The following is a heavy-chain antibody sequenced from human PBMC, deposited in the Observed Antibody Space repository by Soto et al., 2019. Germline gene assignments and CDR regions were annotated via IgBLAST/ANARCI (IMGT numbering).Heavy chain of an antibody. CDR2: MNPNSGNT. CDR3: ARSRVWFGEFISLAFDI. Sequence: ASVKVSCKASGYTFTSYDINWVRQATGQGLEWMGWMNPNSGNTGYAQKFQGRVTMTRNTSISTAYMELSSLRSEDTAVYYCARSRVWFGEFISLAFDIWAQGTMVTVSS. J-gene: IGHJ3*02. CDR1: GYTFTSYD. V-gene: IGHV1-8*01. D-gene: IGHD3-10*01.